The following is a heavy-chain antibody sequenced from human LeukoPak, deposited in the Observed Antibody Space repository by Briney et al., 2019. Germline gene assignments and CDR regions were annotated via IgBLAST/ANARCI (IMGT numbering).Heavy chain of an antibody. D-gene: IGHD3-3*01. CDR2: IWYDGSNK. J-gene: IGHJ4*02. CDR3: AKDGEDFWSGYYTGY. CDR1: GFTFSSYG. V-gene: IGHV3-33*06. Sequence: GGSLRLSCAASGFTFSSYGMHWVRQAPGKGLEWVAVIWYDGSNKYYADSVKGRFTISRDNSKNTLYLQMNSLRAEDTAVYYCAKDGEDFWSGYYTGYWGQGTLVTVSS.